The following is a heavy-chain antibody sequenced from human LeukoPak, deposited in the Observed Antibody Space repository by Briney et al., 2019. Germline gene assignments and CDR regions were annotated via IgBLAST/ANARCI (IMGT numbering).Heavy chain of an antibody. CDR2: ISAYNGKT. Sequence: GASVKVSCKASGYTFTSYGISWVGQAPGQGGEWMGWISAYNGKTNYAQKLQGRVTMTTDTSTSTAYMELRSLRSDDTAVYYCARSPYYYDSSRPGFDYWGQGTLVTVSS. D-gene: IGHD3-22*01. V-gene: IGHV1-18*01. CDR1: GYTFTSYG. CDR3: ARSPYYYDSSRPGFDY. J-gene: IGHJ4*02.